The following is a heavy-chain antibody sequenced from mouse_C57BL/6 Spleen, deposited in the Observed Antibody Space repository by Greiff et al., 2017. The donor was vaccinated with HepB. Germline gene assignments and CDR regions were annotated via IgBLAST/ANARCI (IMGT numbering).Heavy chain of an antibody. CDR3: ARANWDGGD. CDR2: IYPGDGDT. J-gene: IGHJ2*01. Sequence: VQLQESGPELVKPGASVKISCKASGYAFSSSWMNWVKQRPGKGLEWIGRIYPGDGDTNYNGKFKGKATLTADKSSSTAYMQLSSLTSEDSAVYFCARANWDGGDWGQGTTLTVAS. D-gene: IGHD4-1*01. V-gene: IGHV1-82*01. CDR1: GYAFSSSW.